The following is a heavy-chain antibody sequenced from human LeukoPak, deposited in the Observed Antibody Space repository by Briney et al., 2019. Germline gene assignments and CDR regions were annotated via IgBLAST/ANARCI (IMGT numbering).Heavy chain of an antibody. D-gene: IGHD1-26*01. CDR3: ARDRSGSIDY. CDR1: GFTVSSNY. Sequence: QPGGSLRLSCAASGFTVSSNYMSWVRPAPGKGLEWVSVIYSGGSTYYADSVKGRFTISRDNSKNTLYLQMNSLRAEDTAVYYCARDRSGSIDYWGQGTLVTVSS. J-gene: IGHJ4*02. V-gene: IGHV3-66*01. CDR2: IYSGGST.